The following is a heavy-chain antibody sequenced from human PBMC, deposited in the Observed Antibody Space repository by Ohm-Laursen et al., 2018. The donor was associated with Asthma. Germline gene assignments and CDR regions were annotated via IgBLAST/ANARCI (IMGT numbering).Heavy chain of an antibody. CDR2: ISYDGSNK. CDR1: GFTFSSYA. CDR3: AKDRIAAHHGMDV. D-gene: IGHD6-6*01. V-gene: IGHV3-30-3*02. J-gene: IGHJ6*02. Sequence: SLRLSSAASGFTFSSYAMHWVRQAPGKGLEWVAVISYDGSNKYYADSVKGRFTISRDNSKNTRYLQMNSLRAEDTAVYYCAKDRIAAHHGMDVWGQGTTVTVSS.